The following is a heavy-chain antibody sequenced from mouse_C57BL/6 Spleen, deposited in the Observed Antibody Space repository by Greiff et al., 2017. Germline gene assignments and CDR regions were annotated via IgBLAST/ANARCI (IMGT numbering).Heavy chain of an antibody. CDR1: GYTFTSYW. J-gene: IGHJ2*01. D-gene: IGHD2-3*01. Sequence: VNVVESGAELVKPGASVKMSCKASGYTFTSYWITWVKQRPGQGLEWIGDIYPGSGSTNYNEKFKSKATLTVDTSSSTAYMQLSSLTSEDSAVYYCARKEDGYPYWGQGTTLTVSS. V-gene: IGHV1-55*01. CDR2: IYPGSGST. CDR3: ARKEDGYPY.